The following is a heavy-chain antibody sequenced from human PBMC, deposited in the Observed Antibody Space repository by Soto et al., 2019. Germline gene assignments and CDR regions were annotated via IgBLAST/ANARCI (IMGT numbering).Heavy chain of an antibody. CDR1: GFTFSNAW. CDR2: IKKRADGGTT. J-gene: IGHJ4*02. D-gene: IGHD3-22*01. V-gene: IGHV3-15*01. Sequence: GGSLRLSCAASGFTFSNAWMNWVRQAPGKGLEWVGRIKKRADGGTTDLAAPVEGRFTISRDDSKNTLYLQMNSLKTEDTAVYYCTTVNKYKSDTSGYFSWGQGPLGTVS. CDR3: TTVNKYKSDTSGYFS.